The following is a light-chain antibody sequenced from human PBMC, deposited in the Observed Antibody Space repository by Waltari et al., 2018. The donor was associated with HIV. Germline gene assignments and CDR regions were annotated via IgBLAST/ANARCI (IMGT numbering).Light chain of an antibody. CDR1: QSISSW. V-gene: IGKV1-5*03. J-gene: IGKJ1*01. CDR2: KAS. Sequence: DIQMTQSPDTLSASIGDRVTITCRASQSISSWLAWYQQKPGKAPNLLIHKASSLESGVPSRFSGSGSGTEFTLTISSLQPDDFATYYCQQDNSYPWTFGQGTKVEIK. CDR3: QQDNSYPWT.